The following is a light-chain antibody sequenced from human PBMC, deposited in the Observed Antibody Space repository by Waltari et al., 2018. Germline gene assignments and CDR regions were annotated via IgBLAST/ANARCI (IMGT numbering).Light chain of an antibody. J-gene: IGKJ1*01. CDR3: QQYYSTPLL. CDR2: WAS. CDR1: QRVLFRSDNKNY. Sequence: DIVMTQSPDSLAVSLGEGATINCRSSQRVLFRSDNKNYLAWYQQKPGQPPKLLIYWASTRESGVPDRFSGSGSGTDFTLTISSLQAEDVAVYYCQQYYSTPLLFGQGTKVEIK. V-gene: IGKV4-1*01.